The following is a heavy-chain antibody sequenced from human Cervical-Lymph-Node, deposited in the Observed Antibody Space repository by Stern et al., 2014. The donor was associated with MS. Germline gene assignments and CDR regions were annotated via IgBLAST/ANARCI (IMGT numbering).Heavy chain of an antibody. Sequence: EVQLEESGAEVRKPGESLKISCKASGYTFTDYWIGWVRQMPGKGLEWMGIIYPRDSDITYSPSFQGPVTISADRSISTASLQWSSLRASDTAIYYCARRMPPDYWGQGTLVTVSS. J-gene: IGHJ4*02. CDR2: IYPRDSDI. CDR1: GYTFTDYW. CDR3: ARRMPPDY. D-gene: IGHD2-2*01. V-gene: IGHV5-51*03.